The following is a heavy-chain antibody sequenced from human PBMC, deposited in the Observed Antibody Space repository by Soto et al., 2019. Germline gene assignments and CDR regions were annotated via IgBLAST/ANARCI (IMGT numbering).Heavy chain of an antibody. D-gene: IGHD3-22*01. CDR2: ISSSSSTI. V-gene: IGHV3-48*02. CDR1: GFTFSSYS. Sequence: EVQLLESGGGLVQPGGSLRLSCAASGFTFSSYSMNWVRQAPGKGLEWVSYISSSSSTIYYADSVKGRFTISRDNAKNSLYLQMNSLRDEDTAVYYCARGMYYYDSSGWAYWRQGTLVTVSS. J-gene: IGHJ4*02. CDR3: ARGMYYYDSSGWAY.